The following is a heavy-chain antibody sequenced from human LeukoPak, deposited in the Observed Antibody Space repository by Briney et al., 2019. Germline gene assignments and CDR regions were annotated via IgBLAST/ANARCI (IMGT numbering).Heavy chain of an antibody. CDR2: ISASGHKT. J-gene: IGHJ4*02. CDR1: GFTFNSYA. Sequence: GGSLRLSCAASGFTFNSYAITWVRQAPGKGLEWVSAISASGHKTYYADSVKGRFTISRDNFKNTLYLQMNSLRAEDTAVYYCAKELVPYYFDYWGQGTLVTVPS. CDR3: AKELVPYYFDY. V-gene: IGHV3-23*01. D-gene: IGHD2-2*01.